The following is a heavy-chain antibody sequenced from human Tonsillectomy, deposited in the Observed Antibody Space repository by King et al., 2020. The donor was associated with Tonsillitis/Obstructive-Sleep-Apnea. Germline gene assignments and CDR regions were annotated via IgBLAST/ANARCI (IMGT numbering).Heavy chain of an antibody. CDR3: ARPTDGDYVSVAPEYYSYPMDV. Sequence: QLVQSGAEVKKPGESLRISCKGSGYSFTTYCITWVRQMPGKGLEWMGRIDPTDSYTNYSPSFQGHVTISADKSISTAYLQWSSLKASDTAMYYCARPTDGDYVSVAPEYYSYPMDVWGQGTTVTVSS. D-gene: IGHD4-17*01. CDR1: GYSFTTYC. V-gene: IGHV5-10-1*03. J-gene: IGHJ6*02. CDR2: IDPTDSYT.